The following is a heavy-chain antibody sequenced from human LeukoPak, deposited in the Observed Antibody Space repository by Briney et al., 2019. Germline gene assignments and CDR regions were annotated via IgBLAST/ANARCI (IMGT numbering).Heavy chain of an antibody. J-gene: IGHJ4*02. V-gene: IGHV3-30*04. CDR1: GFTFSSYA. Sequence: PGGSLRLSCAASGFTFSSYAMHWVRQAPGKGLEWVAVISYDGSNKYYADSVKGRFTISRDNSKNTLYLQMNSLRAEDTAVYYCAAYSSSSGAIEYWGQGTLVTVSS. CDR2: ISYDGSNK. CDR3: AAYSSSSGAIEY. D-gene: IGHD6-6*01.